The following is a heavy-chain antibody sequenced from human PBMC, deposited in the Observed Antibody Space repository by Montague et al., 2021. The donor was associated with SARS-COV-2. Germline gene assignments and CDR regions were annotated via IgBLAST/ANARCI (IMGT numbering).Heavy chain of an antibody. CDR1: GGSFSGYY. J-gene: IGHJ5*02. CDR2: INHSGST. CDR3: ARSHWQWLVLRRGWFDP. V-gene: IGHV4-34*01. Sequence: SETLSLTCAVYGGSFSGYYWSWIRQPPGKGLEWIGEINHSGSTNYNPSLNSRVTIAVDTSKNQFSLKLSSVTAADTAVYYCARSHWQWLVLRRGWFDPWGQGTLVTVSS. D-gene: IGHD6-19*01.